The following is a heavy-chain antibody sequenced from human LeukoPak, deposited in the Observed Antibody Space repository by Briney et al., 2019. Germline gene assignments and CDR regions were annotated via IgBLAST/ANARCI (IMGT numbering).Heavy chain of an antibody. CDR3: AKTLEWLSLNDAFDI. CDR2: ISYDGSNK. D-gene: IGHD3-3*01. Sequence: SGGSLRLSCAASGFTFSSYSMNWVRQAPGKGLEWVAVISYDGSNKYYADSVKGRFAISRDNSKNTLYLQMNSLRAEDTAVYYCAKTLEWLSLNDAFDIWGQGTMVAVSS. J-gene: IGHJ3*02. CDR1: GFTFSSYS. V-gene: IGHV3-30*18.